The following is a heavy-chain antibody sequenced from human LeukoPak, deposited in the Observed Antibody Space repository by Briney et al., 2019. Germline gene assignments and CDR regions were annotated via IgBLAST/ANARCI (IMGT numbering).Heavy chain of an antibody. Sequence: GGSLRLSCAASGFTFSSYAMSWVRQAPGKGLEWASAISGSGDSTFYADSVKGRFTISRNNSKNTLYLQMNSLRGEDTAVYYCANEDPQNDYWGQGTLVTVSS. CDR1: GFTFSSYA. CDR3: ANEDPQNDY. J-gene: IGHJ4*02. V-gene: IGHV3-23*01. CDR2: ISGSGDST.